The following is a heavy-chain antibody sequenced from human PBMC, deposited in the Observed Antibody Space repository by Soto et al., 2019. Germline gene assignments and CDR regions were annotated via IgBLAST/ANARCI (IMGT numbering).Heavy chain of an antibody. CDR3: ATGPTAMVPDY. D-gene: IGHD5-18*01. J-gene: IGHJ4*02. Sequence: QVQLVQSGAEVKKPGSSVKVSCKASGGTFSSYTISWVRQAPGQGLEWMGRIIPILGIANYAQKFQGRVTITADKAPSTAYMELSSLRSEDTAVYYCATGPTAMVPDYWGQGTLVTVSS. CDR2: IIPILGIA. CDR1: GGTFSSYT. V-gene: IGHV1-69*02.